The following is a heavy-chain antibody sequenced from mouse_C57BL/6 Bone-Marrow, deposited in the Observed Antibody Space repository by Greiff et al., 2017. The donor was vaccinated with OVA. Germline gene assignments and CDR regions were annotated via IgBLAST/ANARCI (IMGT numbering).Heavy chain of an antibody. D-gene: IGHD3-2*02. CDR1: GYTFTSYW. V-gene: IGHV1-55*01. CDR2: IYPGSGST. J-gene: IGHJ2*01. Sequence: VKVVESGAELVKPGASVKMSCKASGYTFTSYWITWVKQRPGQGLEWIGDIYPGSGSTNYNEKFKSKATLTVDTSSSTAYMQLSSLTSEDSAVYYCARLQLRQFDYWGQGTTLTVSS. CDR3: ARLQLRQFDY.